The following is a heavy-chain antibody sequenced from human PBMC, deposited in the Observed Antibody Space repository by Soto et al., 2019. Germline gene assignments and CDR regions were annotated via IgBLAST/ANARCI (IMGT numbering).Heavy chain of an antibody. CDR1: GFTFSYYA. CDR3: VRSTGSLDL. Sequence: EVQLVESGGGLVQPGGSLRLSCSASGFTFSYYAMHWVRQAPGKGLEYVSAISSNGDNTYYADSVKGRFTISRDISKNTLYLQMSSLRADDTAVYYCVRSTGSLDLWGQGTLVTVSS. D-gene: IGHD1-26*01. J-gene: IGHJ4*02. V-gene: IGHV3-64D*06. CDR2: ISSNGDNT.